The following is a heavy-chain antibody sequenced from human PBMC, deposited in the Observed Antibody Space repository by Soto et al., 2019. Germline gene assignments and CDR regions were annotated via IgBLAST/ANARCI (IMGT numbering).Heavy chain of an antibody. Sequence: QVQLQESGPGLVKPSGTLSLTCAVSSGSISSSNWWSWVRQPPGKGLEWIGEIYHIGSTNYNPSLKSRVTISVDKSKNQFSLKLSSVTAADTAVYYCARRQGRVATIRLFDYWGQGTLVTVSS. CDR3: ARRQGRVATIRLFDY. CDR2: IYHIGST. CDR1: SGSISSSNW. V-gene: IGHV4-4*02. D-gene: IGHD5-12*01. J-gene: IGHJ4*02.